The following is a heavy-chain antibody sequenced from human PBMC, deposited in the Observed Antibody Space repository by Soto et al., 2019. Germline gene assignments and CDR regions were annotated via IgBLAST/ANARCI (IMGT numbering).Heavy chain of an antibody. CDR3: SARPVVPAAMGLDP. D-gene: IGHD2-2*01. Sequence: PGGSLRLSCTASGLTFGDYAMNWFRQAPGKGLEWVGFIRSKAYGGTTEYAASVKGRFTISRDDSKSIAYLQMNSLKTEDTAVYYCSARPVVPAAMGLDPWGQGTLVTVSS. CDR2: IRSKAYGGTT. J-gene: IGHJ5*02. CDR1: GLTFGDYA. V-gene: IGHV3-49*03.